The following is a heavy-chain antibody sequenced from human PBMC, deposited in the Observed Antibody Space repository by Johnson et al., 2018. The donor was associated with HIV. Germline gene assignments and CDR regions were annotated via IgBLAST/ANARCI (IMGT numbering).Heavy chain of an antibody. CDR2: ISYDGSNK. CDR1: GFTFSSYA. D-gene: IGHD6-13*01. Sequence: VQLVESGGGVVQPGRSLRLSCAASGFTFSSYAMHWVRQAPGKGLEWVAVISYDGSNKYYADSVKGRFTISRDNSKNTLYLQMNSLRAEDTAVYYCDCIAAATRALDIWGQGTMVTVSS. V-gene: IGHV3-30-3*01. J-gene: IGHJ3*02. CDR3: DCIAAATRALDI.